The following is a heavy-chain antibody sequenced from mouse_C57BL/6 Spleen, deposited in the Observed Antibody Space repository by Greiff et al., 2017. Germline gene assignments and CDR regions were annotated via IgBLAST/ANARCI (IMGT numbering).Heavy chain of an antibody. CDR2: IHPNSGST. Sequence: QVQLQQSGPELVKPGASVKLSCKASGYTFTSYWMHWVKQRPGQGLEWIGMIHPNSGSTNYNEKFKSKATLTVDKSSSTAYMQLSSLTSEDSAVYYCASDMVTTRYYFDYWGQGTTLTVSS. CDR1: GYTFTSYW. V-gene: IGHV1-64*01. CDR3: ASDMVTTRYYFDY. D-gene: IGHD2-2*01. J-gene: IGHJ2*01.